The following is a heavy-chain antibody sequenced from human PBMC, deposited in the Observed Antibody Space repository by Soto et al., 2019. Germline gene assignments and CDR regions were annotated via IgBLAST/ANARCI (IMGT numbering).Heavy chain of an antibody. D-gene: IGHD4-4*01. CDR3: TTDGPPGSTVTTSSMPRYFDY. J-gene: IGHJ4*02. CDR2: IKSKTDGGTT. Sequence: EVQLVESGGGLVKPRGSLRLSCAASGFTFSNAWMSWVRQAPGKGLEWVGRIKSKTDGGTTDYAAPVKGRFTISRDDSKNTLYLQMNSLKTEHTAVYYCTTDGPPGSTVTTSSMPRYFDYWGQGTLVTVSS. CDR1: GFTFSNAW. V-gene: IGHV3-15*01.